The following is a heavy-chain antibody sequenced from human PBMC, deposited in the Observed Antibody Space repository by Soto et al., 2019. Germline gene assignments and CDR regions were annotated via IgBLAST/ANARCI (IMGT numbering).Heavy chain of an antibody. CDR3: AHFIVVRPSDVCDA. CDR2: IYWYGEK. J-gene: IGHJ3*01. D-gene: IGHD2-2*01. V-gene: IGHV2-5*01. Sequence: QITLKESGPALVKPTQTLTLTCTFSGFSLSTSGVGVGWIRQPPGKALEWLALIYWYGEKRYSPSQKSRLAITADTSKNHVVLTMTNLDPVDTATYYCAHFIVVRPSDVCDAWWRGTVVAVSS. CDR1: GFSLSTSGVG.